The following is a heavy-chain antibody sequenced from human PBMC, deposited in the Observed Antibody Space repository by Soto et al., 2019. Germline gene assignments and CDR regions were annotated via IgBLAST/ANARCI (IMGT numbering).Heavy chain of an antibody. CDR1: GGSISSYY. Sequence: SETLSLTCTVSGGSISSYYWSWIRQPPGKGLEWIGYIYYSGSTNYNPSLKSRVTISVDTSKNQFSLKLSSVTAADTAVYYCARGSRGYDFLRYAFDIWGQGTMVTVSS. CDR2: IYYSGST. V-gene: IGHV4-59*01. J-gene: IGHJ3*02. D-gene: IGHD5-12*01. CDR3: ARGSRGYDFLRYAFDI.